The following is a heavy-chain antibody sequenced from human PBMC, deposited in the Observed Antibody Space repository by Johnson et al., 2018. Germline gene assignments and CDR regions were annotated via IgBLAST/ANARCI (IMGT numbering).Heavy chain of an antibody. CDR3: ARESFSATPPGNDGFDI. J-gene: IGHJ3*02. CDR1: GVSLSLYQ. Sequence: QVQLQESGPGLVKPSETRSLICTVSGVSLSLYQWDWIRQPPGKGLEWIGVIYESGRPGYNPSLNSRVTMSKDAPKNQFSLRLDSVTAADTAVYYCARESFSATPPGNDGFDIWGQGTRVMVST. D-gene: IGHD2/OR15-2a*01. V-gene: IGHV4-59*01. CDR2: IYESGRP.